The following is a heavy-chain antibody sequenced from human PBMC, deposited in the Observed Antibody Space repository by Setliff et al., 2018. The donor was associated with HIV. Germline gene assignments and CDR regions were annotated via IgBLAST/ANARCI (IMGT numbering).Heavy chain of an antibody. CDR2: ISGSGGRT. D-gene: IGHD1-1*01. CDR1: EFTFRTHA. J-gene: IGHJ3*02. Sequence: PGGSLRLSCAASEFTFRTHAMSWVRQAPGKGLEWVSGISGSGGRTYYGDSVKGRVTISRAHSKSTVFLQMDSLRAEDTATYFCVKEEFSSVGTSASHIWGQGTVVTVSS. V-gene: IGHV3-23*01. CDR3: VKEEFSSVGTSASHI.